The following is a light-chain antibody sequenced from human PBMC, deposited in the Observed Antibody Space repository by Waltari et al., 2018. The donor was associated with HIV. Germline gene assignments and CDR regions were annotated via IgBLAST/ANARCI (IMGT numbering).Light chain of an antibody. Sequence: QSALTQPPSASGSPGQSVTIFCTGTSSDVGGYNYVSCYQQHPDKAPKLIIFEVNKRPSGVPDRFSGSKSGNTASLTVSGLQAEDEADYYCSSYAGSDSPYVFGSGTTVTVL. CDR3: SSYAGSDSPYV. J-gene: IGLJ1*01. CDR1: SSDVGGYNY. CDR2: EVN. V-gene: IGLV2-8*01.